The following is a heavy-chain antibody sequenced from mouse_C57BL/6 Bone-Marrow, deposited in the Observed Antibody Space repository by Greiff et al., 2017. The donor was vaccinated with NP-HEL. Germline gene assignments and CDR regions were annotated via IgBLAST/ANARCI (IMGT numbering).Heavy chain of an antibody. J-gene: IGHJ4*01. Sequence: EVKLQQSGPELVKPGASVKISCKASGYTFTDYYMNWVKQSHGKSLEWIGDINPNNGGTSYNQKFKGKATLTVDKSSSTAYMELRSLTSEDSAVYYCARSADYDEVYAMDYWGQGTSVTVSS. CDR2: INPNNGGT. CDR3: ARSADYDEVYAMDY. D-gene: IGHD2-4*01. CDR1: GYTFTDYY. V-gene: IGHV1-26*01.